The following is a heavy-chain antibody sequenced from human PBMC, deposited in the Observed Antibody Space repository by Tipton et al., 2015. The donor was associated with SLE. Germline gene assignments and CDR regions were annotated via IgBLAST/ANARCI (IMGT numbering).Heavy chain of an antibody. CDR2: IYRSGTA. V-gene: IGHV4-39*07. CDR3: ARVRGGWANDASDI. J-gene: IGHJ3*02. Sequence: TLSLTCSVSDGSLKNPIYYWAWIRQSAEKGLEWIGSIYRSGTAYYNPSLKSRVTMSVDTSKNQFSLKLTSVTAADTATYYCARVRGGWANDASDIWGQGTMVTVSS. D-gene: IGHD6-19*01. CDR1: DGSLKNPIYY.